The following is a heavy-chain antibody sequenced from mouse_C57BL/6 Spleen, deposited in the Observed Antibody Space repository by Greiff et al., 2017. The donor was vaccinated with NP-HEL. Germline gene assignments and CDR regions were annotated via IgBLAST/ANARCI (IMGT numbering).Heavy chain of an antibody. CDR3: TRRGYYYGSGGYAMDY. CDR2: IDPETGGT. J-gene: IGHJ4*01. CDR1: GYTFIDYE. D-gene: IGHD1-1*01. V-gene: IGHV1-15*01. Sequence: VQGVESGAELVRPGASVTLSCKASGYTFIDYEMHWVKQTPVHGLEWIGAIDPETGGTAYNQKFKGKAILTADKSSSTAYMELRSLTSEDSAVYYCTRRGYYYGSGGYAMDYWGQGTSVTVSS.